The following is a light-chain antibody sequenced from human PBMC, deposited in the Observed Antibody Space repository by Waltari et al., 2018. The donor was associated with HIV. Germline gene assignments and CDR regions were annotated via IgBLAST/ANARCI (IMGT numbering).Light chain of an antibody. J-gene: IGKJ3*01. V-gene: IGKV3-11*01. Sequence: EFVLTQSPATLSLSPGARAPPSGRASQDIGLHLAWFQQKPGQAPRLLTYDTSNRATGIPARFSGGGSGTDFTLTISSLEPEDFAVYHCQQRSAWPLTFGPGTKVDIK. CDR2: DTS. CDR1: QDIGLH. CDR3: QQRSAWPLT.